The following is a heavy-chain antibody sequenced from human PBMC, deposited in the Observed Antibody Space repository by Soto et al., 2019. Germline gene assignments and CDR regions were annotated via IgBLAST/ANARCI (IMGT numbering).Heavy chain of an antibody. D-gene: IGHD5-12*01. CDR2: IKSKTDGGTT. V-gene: IGHV3-15*07. CDR1: GFTFSNAW. J-gene: IGHJ6*02. Sequence: GGSLRLSCAASGFTFSNAWMNWVRQAPGKGLEWVGRIKSKTDGGTTDYAAPVKSRFTISRDDSKNTLYLQMNSLKTEDTAVYYCTTYGGYDFLNYYYYGMDVWGQGTTVTVSS. CDR3: TTYGGYDFLNYYYYGMDV.